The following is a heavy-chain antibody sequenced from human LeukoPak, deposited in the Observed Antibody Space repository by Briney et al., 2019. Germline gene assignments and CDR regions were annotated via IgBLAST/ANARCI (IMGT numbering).Heavy chain of an antibody. J-gene: IGHJ4*02. D-gene: IGHD4-11*01. CDR3: TRDFGLPKMTTVPFDY. CDR2: IRSKAYGGTT. V-gene: IGHV3-49*04. Sequence: GGSLRLSCTASGFTFGDYAMSWVRQAPGKGLEWVGFIRSKAYGGTTEYAASVKGRFTISRDDSKSIAYLQMNSLKTEDTAVYYCTRDFGLPKMTTVPFDYWGQGTLVTVSS. CDR1: GFTFGDYA.